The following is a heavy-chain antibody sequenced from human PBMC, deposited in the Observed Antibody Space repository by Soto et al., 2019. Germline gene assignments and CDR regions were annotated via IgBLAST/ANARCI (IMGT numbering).Heavy chain of an antibody. D-gene: IGHD1-26*01. CDR1: GVSISSGGYY. V-gene: IGHV4-31*03. CDR3: AREGGIVGATAADY. Sequence: TSETLCLTCTVSGVSISSGGYYLRWLRQHPGKGLEWIGYIYYSGSTYYNPSLKSRVTISVDTSKNQFSLKLSSVTAADTAVYYCAREGGIVGATAADYWGQGTLVTVSS. CDR2: IYYSGST. J-gene: IGHJ4*02.